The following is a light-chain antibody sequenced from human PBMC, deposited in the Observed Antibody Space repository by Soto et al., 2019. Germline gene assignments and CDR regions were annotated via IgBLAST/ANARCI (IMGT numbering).Light chain of an antibody. Sequence: DIQMTQSPSSLSASVGDRVTITCRASQSITYWLAWYQQKPGRAPKLLIYDVFNLQSGVPSRFSGSGSGTEFTLTISSLQPDDSATYFCQQYNTDSRAWAFGQGTKVEVK. CDR2: DVF. J-gene: IGKJ1*01. CDR3: QQYNTDSRAWA. V-gene: IGKV1-5*01. CDR1: QSITYW.